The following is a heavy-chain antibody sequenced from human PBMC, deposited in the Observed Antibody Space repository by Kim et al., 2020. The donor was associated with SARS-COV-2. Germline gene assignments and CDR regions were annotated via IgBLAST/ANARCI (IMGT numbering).Heavy chain of an antibody. CDR1: GFTFSVYA. D-gene: IGHD1-1*01. CDR2: INHNGGST. Sequence: GGSLRLSCSASGFTFSVYAMLWVRQAPGKGLEYVSSINHNGGSTYYADSVKGRFTISRDNVKNTLYLQMSSLRVEDTAVYYCVKNWNGDDWGQGILVTVSS. V-gene: IGHV3-64D*06. CDR3: VKNWNGDD. J-gene: IGHJ4*02.